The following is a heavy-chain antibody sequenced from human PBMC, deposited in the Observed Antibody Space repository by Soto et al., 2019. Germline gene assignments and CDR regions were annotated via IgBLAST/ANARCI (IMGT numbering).Heavy chain of an antibody. J-gene: IGHJ4*02. CDR2: AFYTGFT. Sequence: SETLSLTCAVSGGSTSGSYYYWAWLRQSPGKGPEWIGSAFYTGFTSYNPSLESRVSVSVDTSKSQFSLKLSAVTAADTAVYYCATSQKGYNWNYFDHWGQGALVTVSS. CDR3: ATSQKGYNWNYFDH. D-gene: IGHD1-20*01. CDR1: GGSTSGSYYY. V-gene: IGHV4-39*01.